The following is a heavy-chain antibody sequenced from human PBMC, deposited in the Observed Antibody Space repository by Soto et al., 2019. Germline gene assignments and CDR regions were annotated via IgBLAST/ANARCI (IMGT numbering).Heavy chain of an antibody. D-gene: IGHD2-2*01. CDR1: GYSIIELS. CDR3: VAGGYCSSTTCPRADYRMDV. V-gene: IGHV1-24*01. J-gene: IGHJ6*03. CDR2: YDPEDGET. Sequence: QVQLLQSGAEVKKPGASVKVSCKVSGYSIIELSMHWVRQVSGKGLEWVGGYDPEDGETVYAQKFQGRVIMTEDTSSGTAYMELRSLNSEDTAVYYCVAGGYCSSTTCPRADYRMDVWGKGTTVIVSS.